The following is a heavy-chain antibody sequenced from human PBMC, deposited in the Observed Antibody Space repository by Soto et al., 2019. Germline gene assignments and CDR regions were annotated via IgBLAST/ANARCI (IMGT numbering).Heavy chain of an antibody. J-gene: IGHJ4*02. CDR2: IRRTTNTI. CDR1: GFIFSDYT. V-gene: IGHV3-48*01. Sequence: EVLLVESGGGLVQPGGSLRLSCAASGFIFSDYTMNWVRQAPGKGLEWISFIRRTTNTISYAVSVEGRFTISTDNAKSSLYLQMVSLRVEDTAVYYCVRDHLWAFDYWGQGVLVTVSS. CDR3: VRDHLWAFDY. D-gene: IGHD1-26*01.